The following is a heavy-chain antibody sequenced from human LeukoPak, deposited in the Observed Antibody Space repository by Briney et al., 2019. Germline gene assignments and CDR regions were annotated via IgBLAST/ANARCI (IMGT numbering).Heavy chain of an antibody. CDR3: ARIRDGYNDAYDL. D-gene: IGHD5-24*01. V-gene: IGHV1-46*01. CDR1: GYTFTNSY. CDR2: INPDGGNT. J-gene: IGHJ3*01. Sequence: ASVKVSCKASGYTFTNSYIHWVRHAPAPVLEGMGLINPDGGNTNYAQNFQGRVTLTIDTSTSTVYMELSSLRSEDTAIYYCARIRDGYNDAYDLWGQGTVVTVPS.